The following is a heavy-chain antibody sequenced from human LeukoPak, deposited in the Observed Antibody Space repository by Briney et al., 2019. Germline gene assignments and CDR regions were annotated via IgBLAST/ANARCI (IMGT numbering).Heavy chain of an antibody. V-gene: IGHV4-59*12. CDR1: GGSISSYY. CDR3: AREDGTSMDNAFDI. CDR2: IYYSGST. D-gene: IGHD5-18*01. Sequence: PSETLSLTCTVSGGSISSYYWSWVRQPPGKGLEWIGYIYYSGSTYYNPSLKSRVTISEDPSKNQFSLKLSSVTAADTAVYYCAREDGTSMDNAFDIWGQGTMVTVSS. J-gene: IGHJ3*02.